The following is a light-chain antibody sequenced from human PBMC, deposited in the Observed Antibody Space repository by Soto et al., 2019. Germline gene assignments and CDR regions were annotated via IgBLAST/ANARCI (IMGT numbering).Light chain of an antibody. Sequence: EIVLTQSPGTLSLSPGERATLPCRASQSVSSSHLAWYQQKPGQAPRLLIYAASSRATGITDRFSGSGSGTDFTLTISRLEPEDFAVYYCQQYGSSPVTFGPGTKVDIK. CDR1: QSVSSSH. V-gene: IGKV3-20*01. CDR3: QQYGSSPVT. J-gene: IGKJ3*01. CDR2: AAS.